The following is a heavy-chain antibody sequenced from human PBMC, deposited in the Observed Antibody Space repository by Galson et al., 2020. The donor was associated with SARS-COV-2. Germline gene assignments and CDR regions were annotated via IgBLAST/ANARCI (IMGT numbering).Heavy chain of an antibody. J-gene: IGHJ6*02. CDR1: GGSVSSSSYY. D-gene: IGHD1-26*01. CDR3: ARDHGWVGATYYYYGMDV. V-gene: IGHV4-61*01. Sequence: SETLSLTRTVSGGSVSSSSYYWSWIRQPPGKGLEWIGYIYYSGSTKYNPSLKSRVTISVDTSKNQFSLKLSSVTAADTAVYYCARDHGWVGATYYYYGMDVWGQGTTVTVSS. CDR2: IYYSGST.